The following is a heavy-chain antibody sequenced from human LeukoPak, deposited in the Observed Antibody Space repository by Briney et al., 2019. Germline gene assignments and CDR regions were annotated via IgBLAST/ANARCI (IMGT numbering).Heavy chain of an antibody. CDR3: AKAFDWLSEKLFDY. D-gene: IGHD3-9*01. CDR1: GFTFSSYA. CDR2: ISGSDGST. J-gene: IGHJ4*02. Sequence: GGSLRLSCAASGFTFSSYAMTWVRQATGKGLECVSTISGSDGSTYYADSVKGRFTISRDNSKNTLYLQMNSLRAEDTAVYYCAKAFDWLSEKLFDYWGQGTLVTVSS. V-gene: IGHV3-23*01.